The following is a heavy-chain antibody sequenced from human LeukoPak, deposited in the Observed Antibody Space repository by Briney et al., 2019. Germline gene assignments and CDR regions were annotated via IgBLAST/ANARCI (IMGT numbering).Heavy chain of an antibody. CDR2: INSDGSST. Sequence: GGSLRLSCAASGFTFSSYWMHWVRQAPGKGLVWVSRINSDGSSTSYADSVKGRFTISSDNAKNTLYLQMNSLRAEDTAVYYCARATWIQLWLIDYWGQGTLVTVSS. CDR1: GFTFSSYW. CDR3: ARATWIQLWLIDY. J-gene: IGHJ4*02. V-gene: IGHV3-74*01. D-gene: IGHD5-18*01.